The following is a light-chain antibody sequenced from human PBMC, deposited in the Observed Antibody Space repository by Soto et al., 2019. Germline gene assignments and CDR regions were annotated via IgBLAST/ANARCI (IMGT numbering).Light chain of an antibody. CDR1: QSVNSN. Sequence: EIVMTQSPATLSVSPGERATLSCRASQSVNSNLAWYQQKPGQPPRLFIYGASSRATGIPARFSGSGFGTEFTLTISSLQSEDFAVYFCQQYNDWLALTFGGGTKVEIK. CDR2: GAS. CDR3: QQYNDWLALT. J-gene: IGKJ4*01. V-gene: IGKV3-15*01.